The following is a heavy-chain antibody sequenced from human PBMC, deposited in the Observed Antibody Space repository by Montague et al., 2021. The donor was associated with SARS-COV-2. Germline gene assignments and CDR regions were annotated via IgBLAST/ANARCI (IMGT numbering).Heavy chain of an antibody. Sequence: SETLSLTCTVSGGPILGFYWNWIRQTPGKGLEWIGYVYYTGRADYNPSLESRITISVDSSKRQFSLSLRSVTAADTAVYYCARLFLPSRELDVWGQGTMVTVSS. J-gene: IGHJ3*01. CDR2: VYYTGRA. V-gene: IGHV4-59*12. CDR1: GGPILGFY. CDR3: ARLFLPSRELDV. D-gene: IGHD2/OR15-2a*01.